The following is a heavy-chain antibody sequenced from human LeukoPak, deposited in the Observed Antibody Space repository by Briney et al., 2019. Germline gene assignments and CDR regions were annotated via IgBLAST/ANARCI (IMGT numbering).Heavy chain of an antibody. Sequence: GGSLRLSCAASGFTFSSYSMNWVRQAPGKGLVWVSRIDNFGNIISYADSVKGRFTISRDNSKNTLYLQMSSLRVEDTALYYCTRDTFGTEDYWGQGTLVTVSS. CDR2: IDNFGNII. CDR3: TRDTFGTEDY. J-gene: IGHJ4*02. V-gene: IGHV3-74*01. CDR1: GFTFSSYS. D-gene: IGHD1-14*01.